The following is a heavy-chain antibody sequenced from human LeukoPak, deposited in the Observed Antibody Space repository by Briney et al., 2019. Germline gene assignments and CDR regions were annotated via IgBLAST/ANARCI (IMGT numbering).Heavy chain of an antibody. D-gene: IGHD2-15*01. CDR2: ISAYNGNT. CDR1: GYTFTSYG. V-gene: IGHV1-18*01. J-gene: IGHJ6*02. CDR3: ARLVGYCSGGSCYPGYYYGMDV. Sequence: GASVNVSCKASGYTFTSYGISWVRQAPGQGLEWMGWISAYNGNTNYAQKLQGRVTMTTDTSTSTAYMELRSLRSDDTAVYYCARLVGYCSGGSCYPGYYYGMDVWGQGTRSPSP.